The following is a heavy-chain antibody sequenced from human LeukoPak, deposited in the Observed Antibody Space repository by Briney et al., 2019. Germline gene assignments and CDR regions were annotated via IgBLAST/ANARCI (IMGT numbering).Heavy chain of an antibody. Sequence: GGSLRLSCAASGFTFSSYSMNWVRQAPGKGLEWLSYISSSSSTIYYADSLRGRFTISRDNAKNSLYLQMSSLRDEDSAVYYCARVGAASYWNFDLWGRGTLVTVSS. V-gene: IGHV3-48*02. J-gene: IGHJ2*01. CDR2: ISSSSSTI. CDR3: ARVGAASYWNFDL. CDR1: GFTFSSYS. D-gene: IGHD1-26*01.